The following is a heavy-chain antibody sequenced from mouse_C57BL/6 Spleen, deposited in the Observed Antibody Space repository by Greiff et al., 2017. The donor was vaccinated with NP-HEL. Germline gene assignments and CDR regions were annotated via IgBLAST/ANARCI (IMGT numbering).Heavy chain of an antibody. V-gene: IGHV1-42*01. D-gene: IGHD1-1*01. CDR1: GYSFTGYY. CDR2: INPSTGGT. Sequence: EVQLQQSGPELVKPGASVKISCKASGYSFTGYYMNWVKQSPEKSLEWIGEINPSTGGTTYNQKFKAKATLTVDKSSSTAYMQLKSLTSEDSAVYYCALYYGSAFFDYWGQGTTLTVSS. J-gene: IGHJ2*01. CDR3: ALYYGSAFFDY.